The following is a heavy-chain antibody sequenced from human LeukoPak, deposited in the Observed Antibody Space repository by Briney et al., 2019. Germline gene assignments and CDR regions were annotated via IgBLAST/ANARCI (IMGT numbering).Heavy chain of an antibody. V-gene: IGHV1-69*04. J-gene: IGHJ6*02. CDR3: ARRESGSYGMDV. Sequence: GASVKVSCKASGGTFSSYGISWVRQAPGQGLEWMGRIIPILGIANYAQKFQGRVTITADKSTSTAYMELSSLRSEDTAVYYCARRESGSYGMDVWGQGTTVTVSS. CDR2: IIPILGIA. CDR1: GGTFSSYG. D-gene: IGHD3-10*01.